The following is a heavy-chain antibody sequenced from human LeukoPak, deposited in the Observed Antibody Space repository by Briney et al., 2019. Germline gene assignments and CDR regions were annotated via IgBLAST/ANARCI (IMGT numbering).Heavy chain of an antibody. CDR3: ARDLTSTPYWELDY. V-gene: IGHV1-2*02. D-gene: IGHD1-26*01. Sequence: ASVKVSCKASGYTLIDYFVHWVRQAPGQGLEWMGRINPKSGDTEYPQKFQGRVTMTRDTSISTLYMELTRLTSDDTAVYFCARDLTSTPYWELDYWGQGSLVTVSP. CDR2: INPKSGDT. CDR1: GYTLIDYF. J-gene: IGHJ4*02.